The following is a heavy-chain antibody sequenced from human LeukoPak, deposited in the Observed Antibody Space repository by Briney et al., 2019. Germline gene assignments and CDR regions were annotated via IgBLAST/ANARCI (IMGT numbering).Heavy chain of an antibody. CDR2: IYYSGST. CDR3: ARDDYYGSGSSS. V-gene: IGHV4-39*07. D-gene: IGHD3-10*01. J-gene: IGHJ5*02. CDR1: GGSISSSGYY. Sequence: SETLSLTCTVSGGSISSSGYYWGWIRQPPGKGLEWIGSIYYSGSTYYNPSLKSRVTISVDTSKNQFSLRLSSVTAADTAVYYCARDDYYGSGSSSWGQGTLVTVSS.